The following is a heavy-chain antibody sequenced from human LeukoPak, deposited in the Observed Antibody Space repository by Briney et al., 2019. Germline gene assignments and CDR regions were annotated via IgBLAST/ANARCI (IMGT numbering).Heavy chain of an antibody. CDR2: ISGYNGNT. J-gene: IGHJ6*03. CDR1: GYTFRNYG. Sequence: ASVKVSCKASGYTFRNYGINWVRQAPGQGLEWMGWISGYNGNTNYAQKFQGRVTMTTATTTSTAYMDLRSLRSDDTAVYYCARLQPHRSETTSNYYYSYMDVWGKGTTVTVSS. V-gene: IGHV1-18*01. D-gene: IGHD4-11*01. CDR3: ARLQPHRSETTSNYYYSYMDV.